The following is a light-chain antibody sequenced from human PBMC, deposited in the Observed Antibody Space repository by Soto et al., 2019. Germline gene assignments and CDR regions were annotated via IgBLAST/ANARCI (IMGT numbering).Light chain of an antibody. CDR2: GAS. V-gene: IGKV3-15*01. CDR1: QSVSSS. Sequence: EILMTQFPATLSVSPGERATLSCRASQSVSSSLAWYQQTPGQAPRLLIYGASTRATGIPARFSGSGSGTEFTLTISSLQSEDFAVYYCQQYHNWPPITFGQGTRLEIK. CDR3: QQYHNWPPIT. J-gene: IGKJ5*01.